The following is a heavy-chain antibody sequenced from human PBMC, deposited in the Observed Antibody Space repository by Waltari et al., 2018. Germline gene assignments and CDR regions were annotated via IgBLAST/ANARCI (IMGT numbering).Heavy chain of an antibody. CDR1: GFTFSNAW. V-gene: IGHV3-15*01. Sequence: EVQLVESGGGLVKPGGSLRLSCAASGFTFSNAWMSWVRQAPGKGLEWVGRIKSKTDGGTTDYAAPVKGRFTISRDDSKNTLYLQMNSLKTEDTAVYYCTLLYDSSGYPFDYWGQGTLVTVSS. CDR2: IKSKTDGGTT. J-gene: IGHJ4*02. D-gene: IGHD3-22*01. CDR3: TLLYDSSGYPFDY.